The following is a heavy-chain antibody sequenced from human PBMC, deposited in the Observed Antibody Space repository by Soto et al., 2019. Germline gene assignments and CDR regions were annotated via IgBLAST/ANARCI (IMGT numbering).Heavy chain of an antibody. D-gene: IGHD3-10*01. CDR1: GYTFTGYY. J-gene: IGHJ6*02. V-gene: IGHV1-2*02. CDR3: ARDSTGADYGMDV. Sequence: ASVKVSCKASGYTFTGYYMHWVRQAPAQGLDWMGWINPNSGGTNYAQKFQGRVTMTRDTSISTAYMELSRLRSDDTAVYYCARDSTGADYGMDVWGQGTTVTVSS. CDR2: INPNSGGT.